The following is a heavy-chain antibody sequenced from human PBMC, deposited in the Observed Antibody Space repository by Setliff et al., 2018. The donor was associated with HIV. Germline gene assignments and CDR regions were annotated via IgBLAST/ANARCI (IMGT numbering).Heavy chain of an antibody. J-gene: IGHJ5*02. CDR3: ARPHSGRGGGAWFDP. D-gene: IGHD6-19*01. CDR2: MIYGGDT. Sequence: PSETLSLTCLRRVYGGSITSGNYYWGWIRQAPGKGLEWIASMIYGGDTWYNPSLKSRVTIYVDTANNEISLRLSPVTAEDTAVYRCARPHSGRGGGAWFDPWGQGIQVTVSS. V-gene: IGHV4-39*01. CDR1: GGSITSGNYY.